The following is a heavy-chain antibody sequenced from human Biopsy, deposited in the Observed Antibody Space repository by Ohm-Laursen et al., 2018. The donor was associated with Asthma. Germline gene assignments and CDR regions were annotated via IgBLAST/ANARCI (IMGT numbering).Heavy chain of an antibody. J-gene: IGHJ6*02. D-gene: IGHD1-26*01. CDR1: GGSFSSNY. Sequence: PSETLSLTCAVYGGSFSSNYWSWIRQTPGKGLEWLGDTHHSGYTNYNPSLRSRLTFSVEPSKNQFSLRLTSVTAADTAVYHCARGSSSRLSQWELLVSGGKRAHSYYGMDVWGQGTTVTVSS. CDR2: THHSGYT. V-gene: IGHV4-34*01. CDR3: ARGSSSRLSQWELLVSGGKRAHSYYGMDV.